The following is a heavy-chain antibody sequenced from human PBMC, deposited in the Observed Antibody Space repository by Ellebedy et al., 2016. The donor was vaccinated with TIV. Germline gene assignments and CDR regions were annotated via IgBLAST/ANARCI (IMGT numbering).Heavy chain of an antibody. CDR1: GYSFTSYW. Sequence: GESLKISCKGSGYSFTSYWIGWVRQMPGKGLEWMGIIDPDDSDTRYSLSFQGQVTISADKSIITAYLQWSSLKASDTAMYYCARHPGIAGARDYWGQGTLVTVSS. V-gene: IGHV5-51*01. D-gene: IGHD6-13*01. CDR2: IDPDDSDT. J-gene: IGHJ4*02. CDR3: ARHPGIAGARDY.